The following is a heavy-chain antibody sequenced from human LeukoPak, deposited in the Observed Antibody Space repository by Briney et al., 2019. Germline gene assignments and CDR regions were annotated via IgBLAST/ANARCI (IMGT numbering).Heavy chain of an antibody. CDR1: GFTFSSYS. CDR2: ISSSSSYI. D-gene: IGHD6-13*01. CDR3: ARFDSSSWFDP. Sequence: AGGSLRLSCAASGFTFSSYSMNWVRPAPGEGLEWVSSISSSSSYIYYADSVKGRFTISRDNAKNSLYLQMNSLRAEDTAVYYCARFDSSSWFDPWGQGTLVTVSS. V-gene: IGHV3-21*01. J-gene: IGHJ5*02.